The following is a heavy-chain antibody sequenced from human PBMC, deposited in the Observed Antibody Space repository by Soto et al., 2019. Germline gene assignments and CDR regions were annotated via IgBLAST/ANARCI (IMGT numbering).Heavy chain of an antibody. J-gene: IGHJ4*02. CDR2: ISGSGGST. D-gene: IGHD1-26*01. CDR3: ERRGSGSYYDY. Sequence: EVQLLESGGGLVQPGGSLRLSCAASGFTFSSYAMRWVRQAPVKGLEWVSAISGSGGSTYYADSVKGRFTISRDNSKNKLYLKMNSLRAEDAAVYSCERRGSGSYYDYWGQGTLVTVSS. V-gene: IGHV3-23*01. CDR1: GFTFSSYA.